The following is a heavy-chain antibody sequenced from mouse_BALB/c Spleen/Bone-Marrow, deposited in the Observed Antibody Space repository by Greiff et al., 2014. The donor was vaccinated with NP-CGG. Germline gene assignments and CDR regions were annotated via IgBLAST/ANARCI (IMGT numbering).Heavy chain of an antibody. CDR2: IYPGGGDT. D-gene: IGHD2-4*01. Sequence: SGAELARPGASVKLSCKASGYTFTGYWMRWVKQRPGQGLEWIGAIYPGGGDTRYTQKFKGKATLTAEKSSSTAYMQLSSLASEDSAVYYCARGNYEGAMDYWGQGTAVTVSS. V-gene: IGHV1-87*01. CDR3: ARGNYEGAMDY. CDR1: GYTFTGYW. J-gene: IGHJ4*01.